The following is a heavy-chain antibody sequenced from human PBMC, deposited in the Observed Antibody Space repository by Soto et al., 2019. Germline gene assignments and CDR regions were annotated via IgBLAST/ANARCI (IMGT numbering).Heavy chain of an antibody. Sequence: QVQLVESGGGVVQPGRSLRLSCAASGFTFSSYGMHWVRQAPGKGLEWVAVIWYDGSNKYYADSVKGRFTISRDNSKNTLYLQMNSLRAEDTAVYYCARDLMVVVAATHYYYGMDVWGQGTTVTVSS. J-gene: IGHJ6*02. V-gene: IGHV3-33*01. CDR2: IWYDGSNK. CDR1: GFTFSSYG. CDR3: ARDLMVVVAATHYYYGMDV. D-gene: IGHD2-15*01.